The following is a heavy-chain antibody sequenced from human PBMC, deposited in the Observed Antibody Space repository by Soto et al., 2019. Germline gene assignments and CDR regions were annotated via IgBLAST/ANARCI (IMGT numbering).Heavy chain of an antibody. CDR1: GITFTDYW. D-gene: IGHD1-26*01. CDR2: IKQDESEK. Sequence: GGSLRLSCVTYGITFTDYWMSWVRQAPGKGLEWVANIKQDESEKNYLDSVKGRFTISRDNAKNSLYLQMNSLRAEDTAVYYCASDRFRGTYYLRGVTYFFEEWGQGAPVTVSS. CDR3: ASDRFRGTYYLRGVTYFFEE. V-gene: IGHV3-7*03. J-gene: IGHJ4*02.